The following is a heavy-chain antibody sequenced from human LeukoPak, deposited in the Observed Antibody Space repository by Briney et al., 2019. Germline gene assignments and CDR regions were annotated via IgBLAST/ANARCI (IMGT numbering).Heavy chain of an antibody. V-gene: IGHV4-34*01. J-gene: IGHJ5*02. Sequence: SETLSLTCAVYGGSFSGYYWSWPRHPPGKGLEWIGEINHSGSTNNNPSLKSRVTISVDTSKNQFSLKLSSVTAADTAVYYCARGTRTFDPWGQGTLVTVSS. CDR3: ARGTRTFDP. D-gene: IGHD1-14*01. CDR1: GGSFSGYY. CDR2: INHSGST.